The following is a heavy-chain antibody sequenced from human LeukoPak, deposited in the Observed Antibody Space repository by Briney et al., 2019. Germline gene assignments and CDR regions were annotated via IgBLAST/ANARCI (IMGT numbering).Heavy chain of an antibody. CDR2: IFGGGST. CDR1: GFTVSTNY. V-gene: IGHV3-66*01. J-gene: IGHJ3*02. D-gene: IGHD3-22*01. Sequence: GGSLRLSCAASGFTVSTNYMTWVRQAPGKGLEGVSVIFGGGSTYYAASVKGRFTISRDNSKNTLYLQMNSLRAEDTAVYYCARSGGYGLVGIWGQGTMVTVSS. CDR3: ARSGGYGLVGI.